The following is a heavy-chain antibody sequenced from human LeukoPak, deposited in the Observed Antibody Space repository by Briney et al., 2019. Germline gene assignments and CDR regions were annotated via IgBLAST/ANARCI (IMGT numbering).Heavy chain of an antibody. V-gene: IGHV4-39*01. CDR3: ARLTPGRFGELLNYYMDV. CDR1: GGSISSSSYY. CDR2: IYYSGST. D-gene: IGHD3-10*01. Sequence: SETLSLTCTVSGGSISSSSYYWGWIRQPPGKGLEWIGSIYYSGSTYYNPSLKSRVTISVDTSKNQFSLKLSSVTAADTAVYYCARLTPGRFGELLNYYMDVWGKGTAVTISS. J-gene: IGHJ6*03.